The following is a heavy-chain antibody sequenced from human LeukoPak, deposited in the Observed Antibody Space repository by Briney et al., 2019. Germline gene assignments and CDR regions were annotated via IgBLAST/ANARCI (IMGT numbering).Heavy chain of an antibody. V-gene: IGHV1-2*06. J-gene: IGHJ4*02. Sequence: ASVKVSCKASGYTFTRNTINWVRQAPGQGLEWMGRINPNSGGTNYAQKFQGRVTMTRDTSISTAYMELTSLRSDDTAVYYCARDQGLTGTTSDFDYWGQGTLVTVSS. CDR3: ARDQGLTGTTSDFDY. CDR1: GYTFTRNT. D-gene: IGHD1-7*01. CDR2: INPNSGGT.